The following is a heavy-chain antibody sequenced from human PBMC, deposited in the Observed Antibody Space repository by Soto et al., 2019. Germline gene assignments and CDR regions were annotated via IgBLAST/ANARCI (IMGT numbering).Heavy chain of an antibody. CDR1: GYTFTSYA. CDR2: INAGNGNT. V-gene: IGHV1-3*01. Sequence: AASVKVSCKASGYTFTSYAMHWVRQAPGQRLEWMGWINAGNGNTKYSQKFQGRVTITRDTSTNTAYMEPSSLRSEDTAVYYCARGGHVVVVTAAFDYWGQGTLVTVSS. CDR3: ARGGHVVVVTAAFDY. J-gene: IGHJ4*02. D-gene: IGHD2-21*02.